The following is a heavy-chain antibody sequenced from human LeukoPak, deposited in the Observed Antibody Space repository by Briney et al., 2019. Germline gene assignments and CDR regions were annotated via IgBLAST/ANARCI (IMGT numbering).Heavy chain of an antibody. CDR1: GYSFTSYW. D-gene: IGHD3-9*01. J-gene: IGHJ6*03. CDR2: IYPGDSDT. V-gene: IGHV5-51*01. CDR3: ARCLDDIVAGYYSYYYYMDV. Sequence: GESLKISCKGSGYSFTSYWIGWVRQMPGKGLEWMGIIYPGDSDTRYSPSFQGQVTISADKSISTAYLQWSSLKASDTAMYYCARCLDDIVAGYYSYYYYMDVWGKGTTVTVSS.